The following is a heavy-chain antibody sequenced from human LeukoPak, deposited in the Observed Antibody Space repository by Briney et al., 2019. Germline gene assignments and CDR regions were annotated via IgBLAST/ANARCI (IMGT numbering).Heavy chain of an antibody. D-gene: IGHD5-18*01. CDR2: MYTGGGR. V-gene: IGHV3-66*01. J-gene: IGHJ4*02. CDR3: ARDGYSFGHDFDY. Sequence: QTGGSLRLSCAASGFSVSNYYMSWVRQPPGKGLEWVSVMYTGGGRYYGDSVKGRFTISRDDAKNTLYLQMNSLRAEDTAVYYCARDGYSFGHDFDYWGQGTLVTVSS. CDR1: GFSVSNYY.